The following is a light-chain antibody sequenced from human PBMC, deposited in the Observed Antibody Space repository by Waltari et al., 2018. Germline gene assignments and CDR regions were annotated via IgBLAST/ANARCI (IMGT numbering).Light chain of an antibody. CDR3: QQSFDTPWT. Sequence: DIQMTQSPSSLSASVGDRVTMTCRAIQSISTYLNWYQQKPGKAPKLLIYAASSLESGVPPRFSGRGSGADFTLTISSLDPEDFATYYCQQSFDTPWTFGQGTKVEVK. CDR2: AAS. CDR1: QSISTY. V-gene: IGKV1-39*01. J-gene: IGKJ1*01.